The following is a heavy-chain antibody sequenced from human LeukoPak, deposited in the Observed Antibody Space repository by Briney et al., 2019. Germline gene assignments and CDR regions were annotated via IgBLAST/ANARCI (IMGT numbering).Heavy chain of an antibody. D-gene: IGHD5-24*01. CDR3: ARDSLALENYYYYMDV. J-gene: IGHJ6*03. CDR1: GFTFSSYS. V-gene: IGHV3-21*01. CDR2: TSSSSSYI. Sequence: GGSLRLSCAASGFTFSSYSMNWVRQAPGKGLEWVSSTSSSSSYIYYADSVKGRFTISRDNAKNSLYLQMNSLRAEDTAVYYCARDSLALENYYYYMDVWGKGTTVTVSS.